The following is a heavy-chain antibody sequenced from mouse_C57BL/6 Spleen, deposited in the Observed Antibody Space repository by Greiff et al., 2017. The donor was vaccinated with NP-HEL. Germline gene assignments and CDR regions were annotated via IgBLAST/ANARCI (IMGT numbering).Heavy chain of an antibody. J-gene: IGHJ2*01. CDR3: ASLITTVVERDY. Sequence: VKVVESGPELVKPGASVKISCKASGYAFSSSWMNWVKQRPGKGLEWIGRIYPGDGDTNYNGKFKGKATLTADKSSSTAYMQLSSLTSEDSAVYFCASLITTVVERDYWGQGTTLTVSS. D-gene: IGHD1-1*01. CDR2: IYPGDGDT. CDR1: GYAFSSSW. V-gene: IGHV1-82*01.